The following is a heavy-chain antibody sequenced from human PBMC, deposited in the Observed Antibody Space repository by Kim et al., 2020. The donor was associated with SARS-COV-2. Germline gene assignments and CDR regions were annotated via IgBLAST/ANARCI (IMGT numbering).Heavy chain of an antibody. D-gene: IGHD3-3*01. J-gene: IGHJ6*02. Sequence: GGSLRLSCAASGFTFSNFGMHWVRQSPGKGLEWVTVISSDGGDKYYADSVKGRFTISRDNSKNTVFLQMNSLRPEDTAVYYCVWRGYSQFGVHYSGLDVWGQGTKVIVSS. V-gene: IGHV3-30*03. CDR3: VWRGYSQFGVHYSGLDV. CDR1: GFTFSNFG. CDR2: ISSDGGDK.